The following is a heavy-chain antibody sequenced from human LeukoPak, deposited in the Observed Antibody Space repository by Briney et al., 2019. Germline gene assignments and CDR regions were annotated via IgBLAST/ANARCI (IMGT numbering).Heavy chain of an antibody. V-gene: IGHV3-30*02. CDR3: TRMSREAPGLPDL. D-gene: IGHD5-24*01. CDR1: GFSFSDHG. CDR2: IRYDGSTK. Sequence: GGSLRLSCAASGFSFSDHGMQWVRQAPGKGLQWVAFIRYDGSTKTYADSVKGRFSISRDNAKNTLYLQIGSLRADDTAVYYCTRMSREAPGLPDLWGQGTLVTVSS. J-gene: IGHJ5*02.